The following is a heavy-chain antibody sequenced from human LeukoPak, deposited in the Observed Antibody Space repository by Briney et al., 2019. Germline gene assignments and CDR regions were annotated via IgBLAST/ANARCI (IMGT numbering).Heavy chain of an antibody. CDR1: GYTFTAYY. V-gene: IGHV1-2*02. J-gene: IGHJ5*02. D-gene: IGHD2-15*01. CDR3: ASEAYCSGSRCSVQRVAS. Sequence: GASLKLSCKASGYTFTAYYMHWGRQAPGQGLGWMGWIDSKKGDTKYAQKFQSRLTITRDSSIGIAYMELRSIISDDTAVYYCASEAYCSGSRCSVQRVASWGQGTPVTVSS. CDR2: IDSKKGDT.